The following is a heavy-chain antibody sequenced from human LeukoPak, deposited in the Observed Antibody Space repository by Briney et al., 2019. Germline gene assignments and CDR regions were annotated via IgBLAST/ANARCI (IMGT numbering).Heavy chain of an antibody. CDR2: IYSGGST. V-gene: IGHV3-66*02. J-gene: IGHJ4*02. CDR1: GFTVSSNY. CDR3: ARMRGYCSSTSCRDY. Sequence: GGSLRLSCAASGFTVSSNYMSWVRQAPGKGLGWVSVIYSGGSTYYADSVKGRFTISRDNSKNTLYLQMNSLRAEDTAVYYCARMRGYCSSTSCRDYWGQGTLVTVSS. D-gene: IGHD2-2*01.